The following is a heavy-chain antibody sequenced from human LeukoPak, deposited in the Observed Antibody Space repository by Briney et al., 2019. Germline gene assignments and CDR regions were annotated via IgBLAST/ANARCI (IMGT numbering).Heavy chain of an antibody. CDR3: ARVHSPLTTKVSYFQH. D-gene: IGHD4-17*01. V-gene: IGHV4-34*01. CDR2: INHSGST. CDR1: GGSFSGYY. J-gene: IGHJ1*01. Sequence: SSETLSLTCAVYGGSFSGYYWSWIRQPPGKGLEWIGEINHSGSTNYNPSLKSRVTILVDTSKNQFSLKLSTVTAADTAVYYCARVHSPLTTKVSYFQHWGQGTLVTVSS.